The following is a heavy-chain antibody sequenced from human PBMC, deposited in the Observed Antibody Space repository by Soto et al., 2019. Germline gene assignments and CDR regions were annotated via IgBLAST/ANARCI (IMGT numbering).Heavy chain of an antibody. V-gene: IGHV1-18*01. D-gene: IGHD5-12*01. Sequence: QVQLVQSGAEVKKPGASVKVSCKASGYTFTRSGIIWVRQAPGQGLEWMGWISTYNGDTNYAQTFQGRVTMTTDTSTSTVHMEVRSLRSDDTAVYYCAREGVAPYYYYSMDVWGQGTPVTVSS. CDR3: AREGVAPYYYYSMDV. J-gene: IGHJ6*02. CDR2: ISTYNGDT. CDR1: GYTFTRSG.